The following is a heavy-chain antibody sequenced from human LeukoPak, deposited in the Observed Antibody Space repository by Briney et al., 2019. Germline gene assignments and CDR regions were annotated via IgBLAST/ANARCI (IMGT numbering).Heavy chain of an antibody. Sequence: PSETLSLTCTVSGYSISCGYYWGWIRQPPGKGLEWIGSIYHSGSTYYNPSLKSRVTISVDTSKNQFSLKLSSVTAADTAVYYCARVRLEYGFDYWGQGTLVTVSS. J-gene: IGHJ4*02. CDR2: IYHSGST. CDR1: GYSISCGYY. V-gene: IGHV4-38-2*02. D-gene: IGHD1-1*01. CDR3: ARVRLEYGFDY.